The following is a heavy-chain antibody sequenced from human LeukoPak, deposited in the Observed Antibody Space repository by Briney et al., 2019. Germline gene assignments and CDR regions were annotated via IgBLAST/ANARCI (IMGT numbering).Heavy chain of an antibody. D-gene: IGHD3-22*01. V-gene: IGHV1-69*13. CDR2: IIPIFGTA. Sequence: SVKVSCKASGGTFSSYAISWVRQAPGQGLEWMGGIIPIFGTANYAQKFQGRVTITADESTSTAYMELSNLRSEDTAVYYCARGGDYYDSSGYSFDYWGQGTLVTVSS. J-gene: IGHJ4*02. CDR1: GGTFSSYA. CDR3: ARGGDYYDSSGYSFDY.